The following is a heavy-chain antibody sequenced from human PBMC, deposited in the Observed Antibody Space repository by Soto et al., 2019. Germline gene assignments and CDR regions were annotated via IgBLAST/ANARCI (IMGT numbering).Heavy chain of an antibody. Sequence: ESLTISCQGSGYDFANSWIGWVRQMPGRGLDCMGLIYPGDSATAYSPSFQGQVTISADKSIGTTYLQWNSLKASDTAVYYCARVTIPGALDYWGQGTLVTVSS. V-gene: IGHV5-51*01. CDR3: ARVTIPGALDY. J-gene: IGHJ4*02. CDR1: GYDFANSW. D-gene: IGHD1-1*01. CDR2: IYPGDSAT.